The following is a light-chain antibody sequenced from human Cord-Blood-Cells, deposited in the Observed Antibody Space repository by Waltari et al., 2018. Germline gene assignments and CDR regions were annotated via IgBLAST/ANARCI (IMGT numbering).Light chain of an antibody. CDR3: QQSYSTP. V-gene: IGKV1-39*01. CDR2: AAS. J-gene: IGKJ4*01. Sequence: DIQMTQSPSSLSVSVGDRVTITCRASQSISSYLNWYQQKPGKAPKLPIYAASSLQSGVPSRFSGSGSGTDFTLTISSLQPEDFATYYCQQSYSTPFGGGTKVEIK. CDR1: QSISSY.